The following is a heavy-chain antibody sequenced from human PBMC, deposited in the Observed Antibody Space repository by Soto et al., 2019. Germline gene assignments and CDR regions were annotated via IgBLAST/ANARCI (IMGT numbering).Heavy chain of an antibody. D-gene: IGHD6-6*01. Sequence: SVKVSCKASGGTFSSYAISWVRQAPGQGLEWMGGIIPIFGTANYAQKFQGRVTITADKSTSTAYMELSGLRSEDTAVYYCAREYSSSEGNWFDPWGQGTLVTVS. CDR2: IIPIFGTA. V-gene: IGHV1-69*06. CDR3: AREYSSSEGNWFDP. J-gene: IGHJ5*02. CDR1: GGTFSSYA.